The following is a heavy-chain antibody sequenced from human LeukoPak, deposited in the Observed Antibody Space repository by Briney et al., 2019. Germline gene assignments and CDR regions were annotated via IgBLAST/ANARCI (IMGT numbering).Heavy chain of an antibody. CDR3: AKDDAWLQYGN. Sequence: GGSLRLSCAASGFTFSSYWMSWVRQAPGKGLEWVSGISPNGVITYYADSVKGRFTISRDNSKGTVYLQMNSLRPEDTAVYYCAKDDAWLQYGNWGRGTLVTVSS. D-gene: IGHD5-24*01. CDR2: ISPNGVIT. CDR1: GFTFSSYW. J-gene: IGHJ4*02. V-gene: IGHV3-23*01.